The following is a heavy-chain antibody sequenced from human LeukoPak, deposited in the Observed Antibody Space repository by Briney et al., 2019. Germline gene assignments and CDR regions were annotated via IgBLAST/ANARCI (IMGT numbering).Heavy chain of an antibody. CDR1: GFTFSNYA. Sequence: GSLRLSCAASGFTFSNYAMSWVRQPPGKGLEWIGGIYYSGSTYYNPSLKSRVTISVDTSKNQFSLKLSSVTAADTAVYYCARQSPTPGASKPPRALFDYWGQGTLVTVSS. CDR3: ARQSPTPGASKPPRALFDY. D-gene: IGHD7-27*01. CDR2: IYYSGST. J-gene: IGHJ4*02. V-gene: IGHV4-39*01.